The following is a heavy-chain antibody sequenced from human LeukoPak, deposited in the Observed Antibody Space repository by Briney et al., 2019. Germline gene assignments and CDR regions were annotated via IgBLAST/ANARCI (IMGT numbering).Heavy chain of an antibody. V-gene: IGHV5-51*01. CDR2: IYPGDSDT. D-gene: IGHD5-24*01. CDR1: GYSFTSYW. CDR3: ARPPSRDGYNLGY. Sequence: PGESLKISCKGSGYSFTSYWIGWVRQMPGKGLEWMGIIYPGDSDTGYSPSFQGQVTISADKSISTAYLQWSSLKASDTAMYYCARPPSRDGYNLGYWGQGTLVTVSS. J-gene: IGHJ4*02.